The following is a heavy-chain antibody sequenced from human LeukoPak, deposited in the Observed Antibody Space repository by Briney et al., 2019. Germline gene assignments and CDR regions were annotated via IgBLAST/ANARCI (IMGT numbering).Heavy chain of an antibody. J-gene: IGHJ4*02. V-gene: IGHV3-30*18. CDR2: ISYDGSNK. Sequence: GGSLRLSCAASGFTFSSYGMHWVRQAPGKGLEWVAVISYDGSNKYYADSVKGRFIISRDNSKNTLYLQMNSLRAEDTAVYYCAKSLYGDYGYWGQGTLVTVSS. CDR3: AKSLYGDYGY. D-gene: IGHD4-17*01. CDR1: GFTFSSYG.